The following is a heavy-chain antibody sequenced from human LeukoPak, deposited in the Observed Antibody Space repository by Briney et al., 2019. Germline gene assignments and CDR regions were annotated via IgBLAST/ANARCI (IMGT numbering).Heavy chain of an antibody. CDR3: ARLPPYCSGGSCPIHFDY. V-gene: IGHV5-51*01. D-gene: IGHD2-15*01. CDR1: GYSFTSYW. Sequence: GESLQISCKGSGYSFTSYWIGWVRQMPGKGLEWTGIIYPGDSDTRYSPSFQGQVTISADKFISTAYLQWSSLKASDTAMYYCARLPPYCSGGSCPIHFDYWGQGTLVTVSS. J-gene: IGHJ4*02. CDR2: IYPGDSDT.